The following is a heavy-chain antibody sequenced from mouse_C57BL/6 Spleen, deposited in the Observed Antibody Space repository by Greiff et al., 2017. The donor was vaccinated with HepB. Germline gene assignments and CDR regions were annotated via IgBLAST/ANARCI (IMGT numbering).Heavy chain of an antibody. CDR3: ARKADSTSRAYAMDY. Sequence: QVQLKESGAELVRPGTSVKLSCKASGYTFTSYWMHWVKQRPGQGLEWIGVIDPSDSYTNYNQKFKGKATLTVDTSSSTAYMQLSSLTSEDSAVYYCARKADSTSRAYAMDYWGQGTSVTVSS. CDR1: GYTFTSYW. D-gene: IGHD5-1*01. CDR2: IDPSDSYT. V-gene: IGHV1-59*01. J-gene: IGHJ4*01.